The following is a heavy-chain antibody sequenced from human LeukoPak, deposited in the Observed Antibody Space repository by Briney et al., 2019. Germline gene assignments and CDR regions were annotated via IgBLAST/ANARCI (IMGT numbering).Heavy chain of an antibody. Sequence: PGGSLRLSCAASGFTFSSYAMSWVRQAPGKGLEWVSAISGSGGSTYYADSVKGRFTTSTDNSKNTLYLQMNSLRAEDTAVYYCAKAPYYDFWSGYYYPPFDYWGQGTLVTVSS. V-gene: IGHV3-23*01. CDR3: AKAPYYDFWSGYYYPPFDY. J-gene: IGHJ4*02. CDR2: ISGSGGST. D-gene: IGHD3-3*01. CDR1: GFTFSSYA.